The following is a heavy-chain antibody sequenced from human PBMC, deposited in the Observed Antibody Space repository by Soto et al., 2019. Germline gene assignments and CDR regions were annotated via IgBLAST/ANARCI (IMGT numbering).Heavy chain of an antibody. CDR2: IKQDGSEK. J-gene: IGHJ4*02. V-gene: IGHV3-7*01. CDR1: GFTFSSYW. CDR3: ASWGYCSSTSCLCFDY. Sequence: GGSLRLSCAASGFTFSSYWMSWVRQAPGKGLEWVANIKQDGSEKYYVDSVKGRFTISRDNAKNSLYLQMNSLRAEDTAVYYCASWGYCSSTSCLCFDYWGQGTLVTVSS. D-gene: IGHD2-2*01.